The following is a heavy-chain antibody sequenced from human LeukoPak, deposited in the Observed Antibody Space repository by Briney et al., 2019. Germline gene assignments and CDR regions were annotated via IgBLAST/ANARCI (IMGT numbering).Heavy chain of an antibody. CDR3: ARAPSSGYYFFDAFDI. Sequence: GGSLRLSCAASGFTFTTYNMSWVRQAPGKGLEWVANIKQDGSEKFYVDSVKGRFTISRDNAKNSVFLQLNSLRAEDTAVYYCARAPSSGYYFFDAFDIWGQGTMVTVSS. J-gene: IGHJ3*02. CDR2: IKQDGSEK. CDR1: GFTFTTYN. V-gene: IGHV3-7*05. D-gene: IGHD3-22*01.